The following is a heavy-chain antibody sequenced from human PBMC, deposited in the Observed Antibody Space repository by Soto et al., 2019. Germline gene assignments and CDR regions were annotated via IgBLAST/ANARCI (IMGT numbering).Heavy chain of an antibody. Sequence: EVQLVESGGGLVQPGGSLRLSCAVSGFNIGDYWMNWVRQAPGKGLEWVANIKQDGSEKYYVDSVKGRFTISRDSAKNSLHLQMNSLRGEDTAVYYCARTIVVVVPDNFDHWGHGALVTVSS. V-gene: IGHV3-7*01. CDR1: GFNIGDYW. CDR3: ARTIVVVVPDNFDH. J-gene: IGHJ4*01. D-gene: IGHD3-22*01. CDR2: IKQDGSEK.